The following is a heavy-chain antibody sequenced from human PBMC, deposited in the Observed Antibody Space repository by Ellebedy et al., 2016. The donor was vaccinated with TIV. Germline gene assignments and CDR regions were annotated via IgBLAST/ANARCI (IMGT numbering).Heavy chain of an antibody. D-gene: IGHD2-2*01. CDR2: ISNDANNK. Sequence: GESLKISCAASGFTFSSYDMHWVRQAPGKGLEWLALISNDANNKSYSDSVKGRFTISRDNSKNTLYLQMSSLRPEDTAVYFCAKVPVGFCSTPNCFYFDYWGQGTLLTVSS. CDR3: AKVPVGFCSTPNCFYFDY. CDR1: GFTFSSYD. V-gene: IGHV3-30*18. J-gene: IGHJ4*02.